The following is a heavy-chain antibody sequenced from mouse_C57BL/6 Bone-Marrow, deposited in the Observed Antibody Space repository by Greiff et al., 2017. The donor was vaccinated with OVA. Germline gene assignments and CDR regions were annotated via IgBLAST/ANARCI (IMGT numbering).Heavy chain of an antibody. V-gene: IGHV1-81*01. J-gene: IGHJ3*01. CDR3: ARSEGYYGTY. CDR1: GYTFTSYG. Sequence: VKLVESGAELARPGASVKLSCKASGYTFTSYGISWVKQRTGQGLEWIGEIYPRSGNTYYNEKFKGKATLTADKSSSTAYMELRSLTSEDSAVYFCARSEGYYGTYWGQGTLVTVSA. D-gene: IGHD2-1*01. CDR2: IYPRSGNT.